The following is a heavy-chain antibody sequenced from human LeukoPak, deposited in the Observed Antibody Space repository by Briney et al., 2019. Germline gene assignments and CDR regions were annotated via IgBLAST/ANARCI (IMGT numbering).Heavy chain of an antibody. J-gene: IGHJ4*02. V-gene: IGHV3-48*03. Sequence: GGSLRLSCAASGFTFSSYEMNWVRQAPGKGLEWVSYISGSGGTIYYADSVKGRFTISRDNAKNSLYLQMNRLRAEDTAFYYCARDLTQPGYTSAPGSFEFWGQGTLVTVSS. CDR1: GFTFSSYE. CDR2: ISGSGGTI. CDR3: ARDLTQPGYTSAPGSFEF. D-gene: IGHD5-24*01.